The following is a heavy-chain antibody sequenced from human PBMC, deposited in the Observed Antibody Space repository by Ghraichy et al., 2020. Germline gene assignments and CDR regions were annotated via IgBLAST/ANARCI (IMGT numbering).Heavy chain of an antibody. D-gene: IGHD4-17*01. J-gene: IGHJ4*02. Sequence: WVSAISGSGGSTYYADSVKGRFTISRDNSKNTLYLQMNSLRAEDTAVYYCAKVGDDYGDYGYFDYWGLGFLVTVAS. V-gene: IGHV3-23*01. CDR3: AKVGDDYGDYGYFDY. CDR2: ISGSGGST.